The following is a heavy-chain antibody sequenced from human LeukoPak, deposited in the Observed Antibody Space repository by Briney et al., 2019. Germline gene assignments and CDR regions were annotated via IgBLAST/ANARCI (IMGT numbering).Heavy chain of an antibody. CDR2: IYYSGST. D-gene: IGHD2-15*01. CDR1: GGSISGFF. CDR3: ARVNYCRGGSCYYGMDV. V-gene: IGHV4-59*01. J-gene: IGHJ6*02. Sequence: SETLSLTCTVSGGSISGFFWSWIRRPPGKGLEWIGYIYYSGSTNYNPSLKSRLTISVDTSKNQFSLKLSSVTAADTAVYYCARVNYCRGGSCYYGMDVWGQGTTVTVSS.